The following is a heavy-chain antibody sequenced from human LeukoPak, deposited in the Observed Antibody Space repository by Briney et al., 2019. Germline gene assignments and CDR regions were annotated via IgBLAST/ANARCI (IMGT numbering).Heavy chain of an antibody. CDR3: AKAQVVGATFPYYFDY. CDR2: ITGSGAGT. Sequence: GGSLRLSCAASGFSFSMYSMSWIRQAPGKGLEWVSAITGSGAGTYYADSVKGRFTISRDNSKNTLYLQMNSLRADDTAVYYCAKAQVVGATFPYYFDYWGQGSLVTVSS. CDR1: GFSFSMYS. V-gene: IGHV3-23*01. D-gene: IGHD1-26*01. J-gene: IGHJ4*02.